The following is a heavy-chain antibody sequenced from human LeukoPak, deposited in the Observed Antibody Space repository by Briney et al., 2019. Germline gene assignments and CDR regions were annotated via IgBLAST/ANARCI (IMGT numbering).Heavy chain of an antibody. D-gene: IGHD6-19*01. CDR2: ISGSGGST. J-gene: IGHJ4*02. CDR1: GFTFSSYA. Sequence: GGSLRLSCAASGFTFSSYAMSWVRQAPGKGLEWVSAISGSGGSTYYADSVKGRFTISRDNSKNTLYLQMNSLRAEDTAVYYCAYTDLKQWLVQGGDYWGQGTLVTVSS. V-gene: IGHV3-23*01. CDR3: AYTDLKQWLVQGGDY.